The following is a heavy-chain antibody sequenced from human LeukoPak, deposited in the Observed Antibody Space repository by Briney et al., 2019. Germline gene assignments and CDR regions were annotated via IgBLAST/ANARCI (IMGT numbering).Heavy chain of an antibody. CDR3: ASLGAADYDFWSGLGGWYYYYMDV. J-gene: IGHJ6*03. V-gene: IGHV1-69*01. CDR1: GYTFNHYG. Sequence: SVKVSCKASGYTFNHYGISWVRQAPGQGLEWMGGVIPIFGTANYAQKFQGRVTITADESTSTAYMELSSLRSEDTAVYYCASLGAADYDFWSGLGGWYYYYMDVWGKGTTVTVSS. D-gene: IGHD3-3*01. CDR2: VIPIFGTA.